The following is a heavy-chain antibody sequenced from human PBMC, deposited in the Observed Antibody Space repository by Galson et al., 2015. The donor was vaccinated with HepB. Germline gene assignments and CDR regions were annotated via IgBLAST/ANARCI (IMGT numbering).Heavy chain of an antibody. V-gene: IGHV3-74*01. J-gene: IGHJ4*02. CDR3: VRRGSGGLYYFDF. CDR1: GFTLSSYW. CDR2: INNDGSST. Sequence: SLRLSCAASGFTLSSYWMHWVRQAPGKGLVWVSRINNDGSSTSYADSVKGRFTISRDNAKNTLYLQMDSLRAEDTAVYYCVRRGSGGLYYFDFWGQGTLVTVSS. D-gene: IGHD3-10*01.